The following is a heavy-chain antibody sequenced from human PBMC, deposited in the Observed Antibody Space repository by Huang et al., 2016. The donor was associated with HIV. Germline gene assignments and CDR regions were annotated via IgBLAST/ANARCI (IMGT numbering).Heavy chain of an antibody. CDR1: GGSFSGYY. V-gene: IGHV4-34*01. D-gene: IGHD3-10*01. CDR2: ITHRGST. Sequence: QVQLHQWGAGLLKPSETLSLTCAVYGGSFSGYYWGWIRQPPGKGLEWIGEITHRGSTNYNPSLKSRVTISEETSKNQSSLKLSSVTAADTAVYYCARAPHYGSGSYYYWGQGTLVTVSS. J-gene: IGHJ4*02. CDR3: ARAPHYGSGSYYY.